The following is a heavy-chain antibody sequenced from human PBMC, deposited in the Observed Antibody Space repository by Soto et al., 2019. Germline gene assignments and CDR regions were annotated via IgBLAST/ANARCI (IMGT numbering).Heavy chain of an antibody. V-gene: IGHV1-3*01. CDR2: INAGNGNT. CDR1: GYTFPSYA. D-gene: IGHD3-3*01. J-gene: IGHJ6*03. CDR3: ARDRTSPYYYYMDV. Sequence: ASVKVSCKASGYTFPSYAMHWVRQAPGQRLEWMGWINAGNGNTKYSQKFQGRVTITRDTSASTAYMELSSLRSEDTAVYYCARDRTSPYYYYMDVWGQGTTVTVSS.